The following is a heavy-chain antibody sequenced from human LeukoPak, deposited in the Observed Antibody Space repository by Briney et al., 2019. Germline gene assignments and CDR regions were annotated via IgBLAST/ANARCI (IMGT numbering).Heavy chain of an antibody. J-gene: IGHJ3*02. CDR2: IWCDGSNK. CDR1: GFTFSSYG. CDR3: AKSLRIVGANDAFDI. Sequence: GGSLRLSCAASGFTFSSYGMHWVRQAPGKGLEWVAVIWCDGSNKYYADSVKGRFTISRYNSKNTLYLQMNSLRAEDTAVYYCAKSLRIVGANDAFDIWGQGTMVTVSS. V-gene: IGHV3-33*06. D-gene: IGHD1-26*01.